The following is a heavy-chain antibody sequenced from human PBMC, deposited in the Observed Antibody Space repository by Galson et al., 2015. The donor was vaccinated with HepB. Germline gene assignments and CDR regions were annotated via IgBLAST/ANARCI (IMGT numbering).Heavy chain of an antibody. CDR2: LILFVGVT. CDR3: ARDSKGVGTNH. D-gene: IGHD2-2*01. V-gene: IGHV1-69*04. Sequence: SVKVSCKASGGTFSNYAVHWVRQAPGQGLEWMGRLILFVGVTNYAQRFQGRVTFSADTSTSTAYMELNTLRFEDTAVYYCARDSKGVGTNHWGQGTLVTVAS. J-gene: IGHJ5*02. CDR1: GGTFSNYA.